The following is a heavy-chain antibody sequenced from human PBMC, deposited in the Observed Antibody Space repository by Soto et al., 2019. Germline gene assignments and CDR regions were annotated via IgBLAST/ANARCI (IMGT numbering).Heavy chain of an antibody. CDR3: ARDGYCSGGSCYHIDY. D-gene: IGHD2-15*01. J-gene: IGHJ4*02. V-gene: IGHV1-46*03. CDR2: INPSGGST. Sequence: ASVKVSCTASGYTFTSYYMHWVRQAPGQGLEWMGIINPSGGSTSYAQKFQGRVTMTRDTSTSTVYMELSSLRSEDTAVYYCARDGYCSGGSCYHIDYWGQGTLVTVSS. CDR1: GYTFTSYY.